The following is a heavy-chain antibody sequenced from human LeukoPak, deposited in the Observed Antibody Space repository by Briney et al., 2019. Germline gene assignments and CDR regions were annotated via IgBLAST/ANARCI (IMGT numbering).Heavy chain of an antibody. D-gene: IGHD6-19*01. J-gene: IGHJ4*02. CDR2: IYYSGNT. CDR3: ARLQGRQWLVGRAAPFDY. CDR1: GGSIRSAGYS. V-gene: IGHV4-39*01. Sequence: PSETLSLTCSVSGGSIRSAGYSWYWIRQFPGRGLEWIGYIYYSGNTAYNPSLKSRATISVDTSKNQFSLKLSSVTAADTAVYYCARLQGRQWLVGRAAPFDYWGQGTLVTVSS.